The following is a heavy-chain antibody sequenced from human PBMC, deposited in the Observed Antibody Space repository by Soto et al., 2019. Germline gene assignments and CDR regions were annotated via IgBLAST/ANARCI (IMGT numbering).Heavy chain of an antibody. D-gene: IGHD7-27*01. V-gene: IGHV4-31*02. CDR1: GDSMATGGHY. Sequence: QVHLQESGPGLVRPSETLSLSCSVSGDSMATGGHYYNWIRHLPGKGLEWIGYIYYSGTTHYSPSLRPRATISRDPSKTQFSLRLISVTAAATALYFCSRDKDLETTVWGYWGQGIQVTVSS. J-gene: IGHJ4*02. CDR3: SRDKDLETTVWGY. CDR2: IYYSGTT.